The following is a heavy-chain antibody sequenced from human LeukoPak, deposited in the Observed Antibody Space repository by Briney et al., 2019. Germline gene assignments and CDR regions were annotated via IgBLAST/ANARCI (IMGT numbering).Heavy chain of an antibody. CDR1: GGSISSGDYY. J-gene: IGHJ4*02. CDR3: ASTATPTYYFDY. V-gene: IGHV4-30-4*02. Sequence: SETLSLTCTVSGGSISSGDYYWSWIRQPPGKGLEWIGYIYYSGSTYYNPSLKSRVTISVDTSKNQFSLKLSSVTAEDTAVYYCASTATPTYYFDYWGQGTRVTVSS. D-gene: IGHD2-15*01. CDR2: IYYSGST.